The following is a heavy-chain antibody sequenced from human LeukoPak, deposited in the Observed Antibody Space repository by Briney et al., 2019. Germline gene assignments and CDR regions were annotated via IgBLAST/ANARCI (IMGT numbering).Heavy chain of an antibody. V-gene: IGHV4-34*01. J-gene: IGHJ4*02. D-gene: IGHD5-18*01. Sequence: SETLSLTCAVYGGSFSGYYWSWIRQPPGKGLEWIGEINHSGSTNYNPSLKSRVTISVDTSKNQFSLKLSSVTAADTAVYYCARDVGDTYSYGPAFDYWGQGTLVTVSS. CDR2: INHSGST. CDR3: ARDVGDTYSYGPAFDY. CDR1: GGSFSGYY.